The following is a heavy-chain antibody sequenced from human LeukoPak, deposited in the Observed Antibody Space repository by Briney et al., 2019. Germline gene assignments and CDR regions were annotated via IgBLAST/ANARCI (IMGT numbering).Heavy chain of an antibody. CDR1: GGSFSGYY. V-gene: IGHV4-34*01. CDR3: ARGGGVMNPEPRFDY. J-gene: IGHJ4*02. D-gene: IGHD3-16*01. CDR2: INHSGST. Sequence: PSETLSLTCAVYGGSFSGYYWSWIRQPPGKGLEWIGEINHSGSTNYNPSLKSRVTISVDTSKNQFSLKLSSVTAADTAVYYCARGGGVMNPEPRFDYWGQGTLVTVSS.